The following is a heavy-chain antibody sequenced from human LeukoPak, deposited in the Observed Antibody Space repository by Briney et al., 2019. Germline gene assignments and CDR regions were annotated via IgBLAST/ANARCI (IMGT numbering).Heavy chain of an antibody. CDR1: GGSISSYY. J-gene: IGHJ4*02. D-gene: IGHD1-26*01. Sequence: PSETLSLTCTVSGGSISSYYWSWVRQPAGKGLEWIGRIYTSGSTNYNASLKSRVSMSVDTSKNQFSLKLSYGTAADTAVFYSQRENSGSYREFDYWGQGTLVTVSS. CDR2: IYTSGST. V-gene: IGHV4-4*07. CDR3: QRENSGSYREFDY.